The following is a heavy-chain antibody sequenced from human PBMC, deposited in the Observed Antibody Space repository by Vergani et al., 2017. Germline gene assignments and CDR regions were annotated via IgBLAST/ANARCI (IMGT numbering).Heavy chain of an antibody. CDR2: INAGNGNT. Sequence: QVQLVQSGAEVKKPGASVKVSCKASGYTFTSYAMHWVRQAPGQRLEWMGWINAGNGNTKYSQKFKGRVTITRDTSARTAYMELSSLRSEDTAVYYCARGLGRSTIFGVVISAGWFDSWGQGTLVTVSS. CDR1: GYTFTSYA. D-gene: IGHD3-3*01. CDR3: ARGLGRSTIFGVVISAGWFDS. V-gene: IGHV1-3*01. J-gene: IGHJ5*01.